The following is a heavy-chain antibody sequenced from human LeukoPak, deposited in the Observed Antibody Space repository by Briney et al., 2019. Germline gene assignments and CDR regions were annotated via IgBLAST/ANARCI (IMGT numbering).Heavy chain of an antibody. CDR3: AGQYYYGAGRYSWWFDY. CDR1: GFTFSSYA. Sequence: PGGSLRLSRAASGFTFSSYALSWVRQAPGKGLEWVSLISGSGGRTYYADSVKGRFTISRDNSKNTLYLQMNSPRAEDTAVYYCAGQYYYGAGRYSWWFDYWGQGTLVTVSS. V-gene: IGHV3-23*01. CDR2: ISGSGGRT. J-gene: IGHJ4*02. D-gene: IGHD3-10*01.